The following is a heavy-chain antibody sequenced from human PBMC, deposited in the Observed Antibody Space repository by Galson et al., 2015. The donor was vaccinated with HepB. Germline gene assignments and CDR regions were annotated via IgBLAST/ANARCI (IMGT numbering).Heavy chain of an antibody. J-gene: IGHJ4*02. CDR1: GGTFSSYT. CDR3: VAAAGPPDRDFDY. Sequence: SVKVSCKASGGTFSSYTISWVRQAPGQGLEWMGRIIPILGIANYAQKFQGRVTITADKSTSTAYMELSSLRSEDTAVYYCVAAAGPPDRDFDYWGQGTLVTVSS. CDR2: IIPILGIA. V-gene: IGHV1-69*02. D-gene: IGHD6-13*01.